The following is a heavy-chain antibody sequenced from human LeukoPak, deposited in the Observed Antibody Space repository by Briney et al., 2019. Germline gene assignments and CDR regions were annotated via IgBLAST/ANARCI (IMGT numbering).Heavy chain of an antibody. CDR3: GRDGIAAAAFDP. J-gene: IGHJ5*02. CDR1: GYTFTSYY. CDR2: INPSGGST. Sequence: ASVKVSCKASGYTFTSYYMHWVRQAPGQGLEWMGIINPSGGSTSYAQKFQGRVTMTRDTSTSTVYMELSSLRSEDTAVYYCGRDGIAAAAFDPWGQGTLVTVSS. D-gene: IGHD6-13*01. V-gene: IGHV1-46*01.